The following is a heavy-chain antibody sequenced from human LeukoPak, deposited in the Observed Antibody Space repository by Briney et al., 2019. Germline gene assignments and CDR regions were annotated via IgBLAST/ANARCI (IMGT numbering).Heavy chain of an antibody. J-gene: IGHJ4*02. CDR3: ARGPNYDFWSGYTD. V-gene: IGHV4-34*01. Sequence: PSETLSLTCAVYGGSFSGYYWSWIRQPPGKGLEWIGEINHSGSTKYNPSLKSRVTISVDTCMNQFSLKLSSVTAADTAVYCCARGPNYDFWSGYTDWGQGTLVTVSS. CDR1: GGSFSGYY. D-gene: IGHD3-3*01. CDR2: INHSGST.